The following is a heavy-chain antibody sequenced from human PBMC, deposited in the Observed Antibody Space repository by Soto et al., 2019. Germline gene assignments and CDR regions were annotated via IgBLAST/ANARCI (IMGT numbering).Heavy chain of an antibody. V-gene: IGHV4-4*02. CDR1: GGSISSSNW. Sequence: LSLTCAVSGGSISSSNWWSWVRQPPGKGLEWIGEIYHSGSTNYNPSLKSRVTISVDKSKNQFSLKLSSVTAADTAVYYCARGPQRYPLLAKYNWLDPWGQGTLVTVYS. J-gene: IGHJ5*02. D-gene: IGHD2-2*01. CDR2: IYHSGST. CDR3: ARGPQRYPLLAKYNWLDP.